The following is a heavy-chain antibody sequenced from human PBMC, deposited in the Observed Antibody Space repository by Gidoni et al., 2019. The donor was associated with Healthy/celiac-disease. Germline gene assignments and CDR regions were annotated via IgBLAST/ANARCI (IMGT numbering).Heavy chain of an antibody. CDR2: INHSGST. CDR1: GGSFSGYY. V-gene: IGHV4-34*01. Sequence: QVQLQQWGAGLLKPSETLSLTCAVYGGSFSGYYWSWIRQPPGKGLEWIGEINHSGSTNYNPSLKSRVTISVDTSKNQFSLKLSSVTAADTAVYYCARGPRAFIVVVPAATSWFDPWGQGTLVTVSS. D-gene: IGHD2-2*01. CDR3: ARGPRAFIVVVPAATSWFDP. J-gene: IGHJ5*02.